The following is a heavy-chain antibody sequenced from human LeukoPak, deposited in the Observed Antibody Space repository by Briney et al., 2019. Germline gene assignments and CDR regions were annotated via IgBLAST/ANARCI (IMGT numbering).Heavy chain of an antibody. CDR1: GDSITSHNW. V-gene: IGHV4-4*02. Sequence: PSETLSLTCAVSGDSITSHNWWSWVRQSPGKGLEWIGEIYHSGTTNYSPSLKSRVTISVDKSKNQLSLRLTSVTAADTAVYFCASCLFDYYCFDQWGQGTIVTVSS. D-gene: IGHD3-10*01. CDR2: IYHSGTT. J-gene: IGHJ4*02. CDR3: ASCLFDYYCFDQ.